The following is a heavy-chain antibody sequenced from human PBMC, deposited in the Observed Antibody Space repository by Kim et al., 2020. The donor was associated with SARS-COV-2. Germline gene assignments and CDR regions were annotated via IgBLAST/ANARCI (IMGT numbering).Heavy chain of an antibody. D-gene: IGHD2-2*01. V-gene: IGHV4-39*01. J-gene: IGHJ3*02. CDR2: IYYSGST. CDR1: GGSISTNSYY. Sequence: SETLSLTCTVSGGSISTNSYYWGWIRQPPGKGLEWIGSIYYSGSTYYNPSLKSRVTISVDMSKNQFSLKLSSVTAADTAVYYCARHLTYIVVVPPALDAFDIWGQGTMVTVSS. CDR3: ARHLTYIVVVPPALDAFDI.